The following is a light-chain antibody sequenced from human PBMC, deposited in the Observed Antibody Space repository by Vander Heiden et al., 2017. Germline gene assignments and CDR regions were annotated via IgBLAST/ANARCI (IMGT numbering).Light chain of an antibody. J-gene: IGKJ1*01. CDR1: QTISNY. V-gene: IGKV3-15*01. Sequence: VYPGESATLSCRASQTISNYLAWYQQKPGQAPRLLIYGASTRATGVPARFSGIGSWTKFPHTIVWLHSGAFVCSSGLCVNNIPTGTFGGGTKVEIK. CDR3: LCVNNIPTGT. CDR2: GAS.